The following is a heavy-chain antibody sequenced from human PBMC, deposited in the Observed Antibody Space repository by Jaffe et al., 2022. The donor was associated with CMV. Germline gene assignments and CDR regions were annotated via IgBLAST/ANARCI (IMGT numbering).Heavy chain of an antibody. CDR3: ARDGPARAAAGLFDY. J-gene: IGHJ4*02. CDR1: GFTFSSYG. V-gene: IGHV3-33*08. Sequence: QVQLVESGGGVVQPGRSLRLSCAASGFTFSSYGMHWVRQAPGKGLEWVAVIWYDGSNKYYADSVKGRFTISRDNSKNTLYLQMNSLRAEDTAVYYCARDGPARAAAGLFDYWGQGTLVTVSS. D-gene: IGHD6-13*01. CDR2: IWYDGSNK.